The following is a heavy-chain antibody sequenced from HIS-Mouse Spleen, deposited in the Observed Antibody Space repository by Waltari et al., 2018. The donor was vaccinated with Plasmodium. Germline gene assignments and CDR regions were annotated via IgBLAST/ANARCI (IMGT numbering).Heavy chain of an antibody. J-gene: IGHJ1*01. V-gene: IGHV1-2*02. CDR3: ARVLGYKAAAGTFVEYFQH. CDR1: GYTFTGYY. D-gene: IGHD6-13*01. Sequence: QVQLVQSGAEVKKPGASVKVSCKASGYTFTGYYMHWVRQAPGQGLEWMGWNNPNSGGTNYAQNCQGRVTMTRDTSISTAYMELSRLRSDDTAVYYCARVLGYKAAAGTFVEYFQHWGQGTLVTVSS. CDR2: NNPNSGGT.